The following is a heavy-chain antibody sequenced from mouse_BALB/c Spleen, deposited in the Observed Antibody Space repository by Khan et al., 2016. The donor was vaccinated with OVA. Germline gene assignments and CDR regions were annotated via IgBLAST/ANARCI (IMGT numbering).Heavy chain of an antibody. J-gene: IGHJ3*01. CDR2: ISNRGST. CDR1: GDSITNGY. CDR3: AGVNSPFVY. V-gene: IGHV3-8*02. Sequence: EVQLQESGPSLVKPSQTLSLTCSVTGDSITNGYSNWIRKFPGNKLEYMGYISNRGSTYYNPSLKSRISITQYLSRNQYPLHFNSVITGDTATSFCAGVNSPFVYCGQLPLVTVSA.